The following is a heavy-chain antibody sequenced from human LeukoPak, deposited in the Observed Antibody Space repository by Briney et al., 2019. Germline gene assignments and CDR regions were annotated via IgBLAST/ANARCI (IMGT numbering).Heavy chain of an antibody. V-gene: IGHV3-23*01. D-gene: IGHD3-3*01. CDR2: ISGSGGST. Sequence: GGSLRLSCAASGFTFSSYAMSWVRQAPGKGLEWVSAISGSGGSTYYADSVKGRFTISRDNSKNTLYLQMNSLRAEDTAVYYCAKPPTIFGVSRWFDPWGQGTLVTVSS. CDR1: GFTFSSYA. CDR3: AKPPTIFGVSRWFDP. J-gene: IGHJ5*02.